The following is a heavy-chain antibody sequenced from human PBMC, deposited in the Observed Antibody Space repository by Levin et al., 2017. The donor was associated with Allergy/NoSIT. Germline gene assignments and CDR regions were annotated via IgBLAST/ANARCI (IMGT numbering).Heavy chain of an antibody. J-gene: IGHJ4*02. CDR2: IKSKTDGGTT. V-gene: IGHV3-15*01. D-gene: IGHD6-13*01. CDR3: TTYCSSWYYFDY. Sequence: GESLKISCAASGITFSNAWMSWARQAPGKGLEWVGRIKSKTDGGTTEYAAPVKGRFTISRDDSKNTLYLQMNSLKTEDTAVYFCTTYCSSWYYFDYWGQGTLVTVSS. CDR1: GITFSNAW.